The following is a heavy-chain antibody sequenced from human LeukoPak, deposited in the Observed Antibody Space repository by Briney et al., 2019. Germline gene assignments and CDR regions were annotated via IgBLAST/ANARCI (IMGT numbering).Heavy chain of an antibody. CDR1: GYSFTYYW. D-gene: IGHD2-2*01. Sequence: GESLKISCKGSGYSFTYYWIGWVRQMPGKGLEWMGIIYPGDSDTRYSPSFQGQVTISADKSISTAYLQWSTLKASDTAMYYCATLGYCSNTNCYAEFDYWGQGTLVTVSS. J-gene: IGHJ4*02. CDR2: IYPGDSDT. V-gene: IGHV5-51*01. CDR3: ATLGYCSNTNCYAEFDY.